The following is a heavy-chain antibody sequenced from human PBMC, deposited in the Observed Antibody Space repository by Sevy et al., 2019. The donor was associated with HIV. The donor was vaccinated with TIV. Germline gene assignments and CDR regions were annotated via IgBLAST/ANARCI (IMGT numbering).Heavy chain of an antibody. CDR1: GYSFTDYW. CDR2: IYPGDSDT. Sequence: GEPLKISCKGSGYSFTDYWIGWVRQKPGKGLEWMGIIYPGDSDTIYSPSFQGQVTISVDKSISTAYLQWSSLKASDTAIFYCARGARGTLPSYYYYTLNIWGQGTTVTVSS. D-gene: IGHD3-16*01. V-gene: IGHV5-51*01. J-gene: IGHJ6*02. CDR3: ARGARGTLPSYYYYTLNI.